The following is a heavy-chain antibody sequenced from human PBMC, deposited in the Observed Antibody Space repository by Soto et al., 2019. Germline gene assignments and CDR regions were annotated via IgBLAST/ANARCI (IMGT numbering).Heavy chain of an antibody. CDR3: AKSRVSTRTNWFDP. J-gene: IGHJ5*02. V-gene: IGHV3-23*01. CDR2: ISSASGST. D-gene: IGHD5-12*01. Sequence: EVQLLESGGGLVQPGGSLRLSCAASGFTFSSYAMGWVRQSPGKGLEWVSSISSASGSTYYADSVKGRFTISRDNSKNTLYLRMHSLGADNTAIYYCAKSRVSTRTNWFDPWGQGTLVTVSS. CDR1: GFTFSSYA.